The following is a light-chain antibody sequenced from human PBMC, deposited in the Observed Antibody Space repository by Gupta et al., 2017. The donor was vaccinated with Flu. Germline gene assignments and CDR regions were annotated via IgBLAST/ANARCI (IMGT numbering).Light chain of an antibody. V-gene: IGLV2-14*01. CDR1: RSDIGGDDD. CDR3: SSYTNANTVVV. Sequence: RSDIGGDDDVSWYQQHPGEAPKLMLFEVSRRPAGISDRFFGSKSGNTASLTISGLLAEDEALYYCSSYTNANTVVVFGGGTKLTVL. CDR2: EVS. J-gene: IGLJ2*01.